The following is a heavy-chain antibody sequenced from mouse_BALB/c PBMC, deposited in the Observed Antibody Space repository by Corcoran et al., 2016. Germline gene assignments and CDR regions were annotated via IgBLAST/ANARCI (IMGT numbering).Heavy chain of an antibody. D-gene: IGHD2-1*01. CDR1: GYTFTSYV. J-gene: IGHJ2*01. CDR2: IYPYNDGT. CDR3: AREVPGGNPFDY. Sequence: EVQLQQSGPELVKHGASVKMSCKASGYTFTSYVMHWVKQKPGQGLEWIGYIYPYNDGTKYTEKFKGKATLASDKSSSTAYMELSSLTSEDSAVYYCAREVPGGNPFDYWGQGTTLTVSS. V-gene: IGHV1S136*01.